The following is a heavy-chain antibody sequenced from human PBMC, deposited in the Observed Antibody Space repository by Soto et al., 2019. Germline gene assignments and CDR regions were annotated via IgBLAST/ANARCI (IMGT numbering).Heavy chain of an antibody. CDR2: TYYRSEWYN. CDR3: GRGYGIDV. J-gene: IGHJ3*01. CDR1: GDSVSSDSVA. V-gene: IGHV6-1*01. D-gene: IGHD3-16*01. Sequence: SQTLSLTCAISGDSVSSDSVAWKWIRQSPSRGLEWLGRTYYRSEWYNDYAVSVKSRMTISVDTSKNQFSLQLSSVTPEDTAVYYCGRGYGIDVWGQGTMVTVSS.